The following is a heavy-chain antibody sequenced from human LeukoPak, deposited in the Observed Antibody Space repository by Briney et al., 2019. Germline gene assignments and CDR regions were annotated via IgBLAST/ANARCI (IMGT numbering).Heavy chain of an antibody. CDR2: FDPEKDET. J-gene: IGHJ4*01. CDR1: GLSFIELS. Sequence: ASVKVSCKVSGLSFIELSFHWVRQAPGKGLEWMGGFDPEKDETVYAQKFQGRVTMTEDTSTDTVYLELSSLRSEDTAIYYCTTNLISLFGVGYWGHGTLATVSS. CDR3: TTNLISLFGVGY. D-gene: IGHD3-3*01. V-gene: IGHV1-24*01.